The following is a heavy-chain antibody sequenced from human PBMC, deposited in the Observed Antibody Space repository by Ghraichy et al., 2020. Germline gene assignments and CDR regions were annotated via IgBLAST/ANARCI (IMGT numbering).Heavy chain of an antibody. CDR1: GGSFSGYY. D-gene: IGHD4-17*01. J-gene: IGHJ4*02. V-gene: IGHV4-34*01. CDR3: ATGDDYGDYFFWDY. CDR2: INHSGST. Sequence: SETLSLTCAVYGGSFSGYYWSWIRQPPGKGLEWIGEINHSGSTNYNPSLKSRVTISVDTSKNQFSLKLSSVTAADTAVYYCATGDDYGDYFFWDYWGQGTLVTVSS.